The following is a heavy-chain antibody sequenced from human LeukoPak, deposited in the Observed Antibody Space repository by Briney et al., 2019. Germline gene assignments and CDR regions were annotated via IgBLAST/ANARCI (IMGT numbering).Heavy chain of an antibody. CDR2: ISGSGGST. V-gene: IGHV3-23*01. Sequence: VGSLRLSCAASGFTFSSYAMSWVRQAPGKGLEWVSAISGSGGSTYYADSVKGRFTISRDNSKNTLYLQMNSLRAEDTAVYYCASPPFYGDYEDYWGQGTLVTVSS. J-gene: IGHJ4*02. CDR3: ASPPFYGDYEDY. CDR1: GFTFSSYA. D-gene: IGHD4-17*01.